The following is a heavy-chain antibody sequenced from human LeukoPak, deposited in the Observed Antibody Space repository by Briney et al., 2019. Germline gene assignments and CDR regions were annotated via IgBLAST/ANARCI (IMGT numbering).Heavy chain of an antibody. CDR2: INPHNGVT. V-gene: IGHV1-2*02. CDR3: ATVRDIVVGGGPYYFDY. D-gene: IGHD2-15*01. CDR1: GYTFIGYY. Sequence: ASVKVSCKASGYTFIGYYLHWVRQAPGQGLEWMGWINPHNGVTNYAQKFQGRVTMTRDTSITTAYMELRRLKSDDTAVYYCATVRDIVVGGGPYYFDYWGQGTLVTVSS. J-gene: IGHJ4*02.